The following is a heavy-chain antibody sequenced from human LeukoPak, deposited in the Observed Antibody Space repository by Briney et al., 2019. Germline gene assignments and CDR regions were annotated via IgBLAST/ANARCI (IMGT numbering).Heavy chain of an antibody. CDR2: IIATGYNT. J-gene: IGHJ6*02. D-gene: IGHD3-3*01. CDR3: AKDGGAYYDFWSGPYGMDV. CDR1: GFTFSNYA. V-gene: IGHV3-23*01. Sequence: GGSLRLSCAASGFTFSNYAMSWVRQAPGKGLEWVSLIIATGYNTYYADSVKGRFTISRDNSKNTLYLQMNSLRAEDTAVYYCAKDGGAYYDFWSGPYGMDVWGQGTTVTVSS.